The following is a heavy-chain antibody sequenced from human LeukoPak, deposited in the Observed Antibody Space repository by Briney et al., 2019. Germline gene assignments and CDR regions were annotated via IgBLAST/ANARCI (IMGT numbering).Heavy chain of an antibody. CDR2: IYYSGST. CDR1: GGSISSGGYY. J-gene: IGHJ5*02. Sequence: TLSLTCTVSGGSISSGGYYWSWIRQHPGKGLEWIGYIYYSGSTYYNPSLKSRVTISVDTSKNQFSLKLSSVTAADTAVYYCAGERRDGYNQPWGQGTLVTVSS. D-gene: IGHD5-24*01. V-gene: IGHV4-31*03. CDR3: AGERRDGYNQP.